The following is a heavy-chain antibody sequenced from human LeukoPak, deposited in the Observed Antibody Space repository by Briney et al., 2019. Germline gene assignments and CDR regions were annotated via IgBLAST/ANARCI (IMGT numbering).Heavy chain of an antibody. D-gene: IGHD7-27*01. CDR1: VDSASSKSVS. V-gene: IGHV6-1*01. Sequence: SQTLSLTCAISVDSASSKSVSWNWVRQSPSRGLEYLGRTRYRSTWNTFYSLSVQGRITINADTFRNQVSLRLNSVTPEDTALYYCVRDFNWAFDYWGQGTLVSVSS. CDR2: TRYRSTWNT. CDR3: VRDFNWAFDY. J-gene: IGHJ4*02.